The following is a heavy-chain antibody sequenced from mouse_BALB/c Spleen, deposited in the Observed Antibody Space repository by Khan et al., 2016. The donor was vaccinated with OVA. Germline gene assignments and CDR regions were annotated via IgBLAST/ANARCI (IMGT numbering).Heavy chain of an antibody. Sequence: QLEESGPGLVKPSQSLSLTCTVTGYSITSDYAWNWIRQFPGNKLEWMGYISYSGSTSHNPSLKSRISITRDTSKNQFFLLLNSVTTEDTATYYCARSIMANWGQGTTLTVSS. CDR2: ISYSGST. CDR1: GYSITSDYA. J-gene: IGHJ2*01. CDR3: ARSIMAN. V-gene: IGHV3-2*02.